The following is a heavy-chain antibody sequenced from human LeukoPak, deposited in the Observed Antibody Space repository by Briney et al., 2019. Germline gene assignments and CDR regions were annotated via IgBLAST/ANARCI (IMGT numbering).Heavy chain of an antibody. CDR2: ISAYNGNT. CDR1: GYTFRDYY. D-gene: IGHD2-15*01. V-gene: IGHV1-18*04. J-gene: IGHJ4*02. Sequence: ASVRVSCTTSGYTFRDYYIHWVRQAPGQGLEWMGWISAYNGNTNYAQKLQGRVTMTTDTSTSTAYMELRSLRSDDTAVYYCARGGRSGPDYWGQGTLVTVSS. CDR3: ARGGRSGPDY.